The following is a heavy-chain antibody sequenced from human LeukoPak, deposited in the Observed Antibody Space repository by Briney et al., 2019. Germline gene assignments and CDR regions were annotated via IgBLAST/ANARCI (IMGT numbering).Heavy chain of an antibody. CDR1: GGSFSGYY. V-gene: IGHV4-59*08. CDR3: ARVRYGSGLFDY. J-gene: IGHJ4*02. D-gene: IGHD6-19*01. CDR2: IYYSGST. Sequence: SETLSLTCAVYGGSFSGYYWSWIRQPPGKGLEWIGYIYYSGSTNYNPSLKSRVTISVDTSKNQFSLKLSSVTAADTAVYYCARVRYGSGLFDYWGQGTLVTVSS.